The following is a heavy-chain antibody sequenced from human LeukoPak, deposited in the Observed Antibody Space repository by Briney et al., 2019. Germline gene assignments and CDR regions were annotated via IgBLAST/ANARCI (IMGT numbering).Heavy chain of an antibody. Sequence: GGSLRLSCAVSGFTFSSYALTWVRQAPWKGLEWVSAIVASGASTYYADSVKGRFAIPRDNSKSTLYLQMNSLRAEDTAVYYCARGYYVSGSYYWDYWGQGTLVTVSS. J-gene: IGHJ4*02. CDR3: ARGYYVSGSYYWDY. D-gene: IGHD3-10*01. CDR1: GFTFSSYA. V-gene: IGHV3-23*01. CDR2: IVASGAST.